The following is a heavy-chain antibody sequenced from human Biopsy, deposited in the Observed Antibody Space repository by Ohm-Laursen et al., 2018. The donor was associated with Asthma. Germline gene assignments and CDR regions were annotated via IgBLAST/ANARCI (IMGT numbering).Heavy chain of an antibody. V-gene: IGHV3-23*01. CDR3: AKDVVWFRELGGMDV. Sequence: SLRLSCAASGFTFSSYAMSWVRQAPGKGLEWVSAISGSGGSTYYADSVKGRFTISRDKSKDTLYLQMNSPRAGDTAVYYCAKDVVWFRELGGMDVWGQGTTVTVSS. J-gene: IGHJ6*02. CDR1: GFTFSSYA. D-gene: IGHD3-10*01. CDR2: ISGSGGST.